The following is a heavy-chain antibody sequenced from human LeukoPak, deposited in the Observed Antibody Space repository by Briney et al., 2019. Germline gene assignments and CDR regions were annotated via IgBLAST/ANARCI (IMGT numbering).Heavy chain of an antibody. J-gene: IGHJ4*02. Sequence: SETLSLTCTVSGGSISSSSYYWGWIRKPPGKGLEWIGSIYYSGSTYYNPSLKSRVTISVDTSKNQFSLKLTPVTAADTAVYYCARHNGASYYYDSSGYDYFDYWGQGTLVSVSS. CDR3: ARHNGASYYYDSSGYDYFDY. CDR2: IYYSGST. D-gene: IGHD3-22*01. CDR1: GGSISSSSYY. V-gene: IGHV4-39*01.